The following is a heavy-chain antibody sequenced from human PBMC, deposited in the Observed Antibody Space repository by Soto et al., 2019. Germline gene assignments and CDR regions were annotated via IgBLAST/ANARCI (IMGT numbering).Heavy chain of an antibody. Sequence: QVQLVESGGGVVQPGRSLRLSCAASGFTFSSYAMHWVRQAPGKGLEWVAVISYDGSNKYYADSVKGRFTISRDNSKNALYRQMNSLRAEDTAVYYCARGTYDYVWGSYRPYGMDVWGQGTTVTVSS. CDR2: ISYDGSNK. CDR3: ARGTYDYVWGSYRPYGMDV. CDR1: GFTFSSYA. J-gene: IGHJ6*02. V-gene: IGHV3-30-3*01. D-gene: IGHD3-16*02.